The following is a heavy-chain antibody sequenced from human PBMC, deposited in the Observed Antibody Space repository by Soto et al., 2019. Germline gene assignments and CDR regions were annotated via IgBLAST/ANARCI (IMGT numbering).Heavy chain of an antibody. CDR1: GGTFSSYT. J-gene: IGHJ6*02. D-gene: IGHD3-10*01. Sequence: QVQLVQSGAEVKKPGSSVKVSCKASGGTFSSYTISWVRQAPGQGLEWMGRIIPILGIANYAQKFQGRVTITADKSTSTAYMELSRLRSEDTAVYYCARDPYYGSGSYDNYYYYGMDVWGQGTTVTVSS. V-gene: IGHV1-69*08. CDR2: IIPILGIA. CDR3: ARDPYYGSGSYDNYYYYGMDV.